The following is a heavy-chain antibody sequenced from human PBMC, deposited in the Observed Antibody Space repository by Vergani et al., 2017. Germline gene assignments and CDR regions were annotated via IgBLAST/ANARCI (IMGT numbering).Heavy chain of an antibody. D-gene: IGHD3-10*01. CDR2: IYTSGST. V-gene: IGHV4-4*07. Sequence: QLQLQESGPGLVKPSETLSLTCTVSGGSISSYYWSWIRQPAGKGLEWIGRIYTSGSTNYNPSLKSRVTMSVDTSKNQCSLKLSSVTAADTAVYYCARRRVRGVSPDAFDIWGQGTMVTVSS. CDR1: GGSISSYY. J-gene: IGHJ3*02. CDR3: ARRRVRGVSPDAFDI.